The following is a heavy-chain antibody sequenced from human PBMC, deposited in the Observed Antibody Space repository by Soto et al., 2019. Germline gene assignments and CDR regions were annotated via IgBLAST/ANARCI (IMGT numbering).Heavy chain of an antibody. Sequence: QVQLQESGPGLVKPAETLSLTCSVSGASVTSGLYYWTWIRQPPGRGLEWMGFIYDGGGSNYSPCLGGRVTMSADSSKNQFSLNLTSVTAADTAVYYCARADGREFDYDDVWATRGDWFDPWGQGTLVTVSS. V-gene: IGHV4-61*01. J-gene: IGHJ5*02. D-gene: IGHD3-16*01. CDR3: ARADGREFDYDDVWATRGDWFDP. CDR2: IYDGGGS. CDR1: GASVTSGLYY.